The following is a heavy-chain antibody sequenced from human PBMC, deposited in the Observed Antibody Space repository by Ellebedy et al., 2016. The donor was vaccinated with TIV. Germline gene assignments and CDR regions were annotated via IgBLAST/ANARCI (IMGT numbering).Heavy chain of an antibody. Sequence: AASVKVSCKASGYTFTSYYMHWVRQAPGQGLEWMGRIIPIVGIANYAQKFQGRVTITADKSTSTAYMELSSLRSEDTAVYYCARDSYDSSGFDCWGQGTLVTVSS. J-gene: IGHJ4*02. CDR3: ARDSYDSSGFDC. CDR2: IIPIVGIA. CDR1: GYTFTSYY. V-gene: IGHV1-69*04. D-gene: IGHD3-22*01.